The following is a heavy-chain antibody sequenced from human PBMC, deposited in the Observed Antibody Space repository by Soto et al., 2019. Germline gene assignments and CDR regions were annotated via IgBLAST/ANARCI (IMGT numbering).Heavy chain of an antibody. Sequence: NPSETLSLTCTVSGGTISSSSYYWGWIRQPPGKGLEWIGSIYYSGSTYYNPSLKSRVTISVDKSKNQFSLQLSSVTAADTALYYCARDPPLPAAMVDWGQGTLVTVSS. CDR1: GGTISSSSYY. CDR3: ARDPPLPAAMVD. V-gene: IGHV4-39*07. CDR2: IYYSGST. J-gene: IGHJ4*02. D-gene: IGHD2-2*01.